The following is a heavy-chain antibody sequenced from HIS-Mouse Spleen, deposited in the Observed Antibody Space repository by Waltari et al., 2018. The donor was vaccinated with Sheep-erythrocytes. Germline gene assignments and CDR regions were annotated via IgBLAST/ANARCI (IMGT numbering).Heavy chain of an antibody. Sequence: EVQLVESGGGLVQPGRSLRLSCAASGFTFDDYARHWVRQAPGKGREWVSGISWNSGSIGYADSVKGRFTISRDNAKNSLYLQMNSLRAEDTALYYCAKGAFDIWGQGTMVTVSS. CDR3: AKGAFDI. J-gene: IGHJ3*02. CDR1: GFTFDDYA. V-gene: IGHV3-9*01. CDR2: ISWNSGSI.